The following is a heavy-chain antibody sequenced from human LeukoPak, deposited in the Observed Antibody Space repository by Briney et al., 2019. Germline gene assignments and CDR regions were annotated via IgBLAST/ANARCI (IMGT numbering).Heavy chain of an antibody. CDR1: GGSISSFY. CDR3: ARDRGEDYVWGSYQLFDY. J-gene: IGHJ4*02. V-gene: IGHV4-59*01. D-gene: IGHD3-16*02. CDR2: IYFSGST. Sequence: PSETPSLTCPVPGGSISSFYLRWVRQPPRKGLGWVGGIYFSGSTNYNPSLKSRVTISVDTSKNQFSLKLSSVTAADTAVYYCARDRGEDYVWGSYQLFDYWGQGTLVTVSS.